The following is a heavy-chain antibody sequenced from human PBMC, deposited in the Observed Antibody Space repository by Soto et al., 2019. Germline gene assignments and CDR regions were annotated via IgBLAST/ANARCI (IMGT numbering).Heavy chain of an antibody. CDR2: INHSGST. J-gene: IGHJ6*02. V-gene: IGHV4-34*01. Sequence: SETLSLTCAVYGGSFSGYCWSWIRQPPGKGLEWIGEINHSGSTNYNPSLKSRVTISVDTSKNQFSLKLSSVTAADTAVYYCASGITMVRGYYYGMDVWGQGTTVTVSS. CDR1: GGSFSGYC. CDR3: ASGITMVRGYYYGMDV. D-gene: IGHD3-10*01.